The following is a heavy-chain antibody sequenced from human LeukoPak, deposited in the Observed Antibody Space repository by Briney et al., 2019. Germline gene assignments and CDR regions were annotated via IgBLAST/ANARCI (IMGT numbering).Heavy chain of an antibody. V-gene: IGHV1-24*01. Sequence: ASVKVSCKVSGYTLTELSMHWVRQAPGKGLEWMGGFDPEDGETIYAQKFQGRVTMTEDTSTDTAYMELSSLRSEDTAVYYCATRYGDYHSFDYWGQGTLVTVSS. J-gene: IGHJ4*02. CDR1: GYTLTELS. D-gene: IGHD4-17*01. CDR3: ATRYGDYHSFDY. CDR2: FDPEDGET.